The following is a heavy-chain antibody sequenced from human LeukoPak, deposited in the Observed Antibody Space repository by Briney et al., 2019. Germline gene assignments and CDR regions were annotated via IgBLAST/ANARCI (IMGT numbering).Heavy chain of an antibody. V-gene: IGHV4-4*02. CDR1: GFTFSSYAM. J-gene: IGHJ4*02. D-gene: IGHD2-15*01. CDR3: ARVLPILFYFDY. CDR2: IYHSGST. Sequence: GSLRLSCAASGFTFSSYAMSWVRQAPGKGLEWIGEIYHSGSTNYNPSLKSRVTISVDKSKNQFSLKLSSVTAADTAVYYCARVLPILFYFDYWGQGTLVTVSS.